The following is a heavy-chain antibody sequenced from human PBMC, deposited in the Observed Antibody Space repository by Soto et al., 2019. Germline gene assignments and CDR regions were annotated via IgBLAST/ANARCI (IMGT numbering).Heavy chain of an antibody. D-gene: IGHD5-18*01. CDR1: GYSISSSNW. V-gene: IGHV4-28*03. J-gene: IGHJ5*01. Sequence: SETLSLTCAVSGYSISSSNWWGWIRQPPGKGLEWIGYMYNTGTTDYNPSLKSRLTMSVDTSKNQFSMKLSSVSAADTAVYYCVKAAHHVIQWFNWWGPGSLVTVSS. CDR2: MYNTGTT. CDR3: VKAAHHVIQWFNW.